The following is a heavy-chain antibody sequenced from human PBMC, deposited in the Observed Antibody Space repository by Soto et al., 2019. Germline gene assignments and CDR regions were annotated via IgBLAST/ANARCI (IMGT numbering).Heavy chain of an antibody. CDR3: ARGPAGNYYYYGMDV. J-gene: IGHJ6*02. Sequence: QVQLVQSGAEVEKPGASVKVSCKASGYTFTGYYMHWVRQAPGQGLEWMGWINPNSGGTNYAQKFQGWVTMTRDTSISTAYMELSRLRSDDTAVYYCARGPAGNYYYYGMDVWGQGTTVTVSS. D-gene: IGHD6-13*01. CDR2: INPNSGGT. CDR1: GYTFTGYY. V-gene: IGHV1-2*04.